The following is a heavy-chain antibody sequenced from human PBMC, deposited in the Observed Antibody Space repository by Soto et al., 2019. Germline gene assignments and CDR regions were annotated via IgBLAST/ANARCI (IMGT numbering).Heavy chain of an antibody. J-gene: IGHJ4*02. CDR2: IYYSVST. CDR1: GGSISSYY. V-gene: IGHV4-59*08. D-gene: IGHD2-15*01. Sequence: SETLSLTCTVSGGSISSYYWSWIRQPPGKGLEWIGYIYYSVSTNYNPSLKSRVTISVGTSKNQFSLKLSSVTAADTAVYYCARRYGGTFHYWGQGTLVTVSS. CDR3: ARRYGGTFHY.